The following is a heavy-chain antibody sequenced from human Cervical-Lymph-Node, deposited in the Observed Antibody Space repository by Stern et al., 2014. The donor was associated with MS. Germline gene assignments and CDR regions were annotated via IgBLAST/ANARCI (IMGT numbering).Heavy chain of an antibody. CDR3: AKTKTIFGVVTQDYYYGLDV. D-gene: IGHD3-3*01. CDR2: ISWNRGRL. J-gene: IGHJ6*02. CDR1: GFKFDDYA. Sequence: EVQLVQSGGGLVQPGRSLRLSCAASGFKFDDYAMHWVRQAPGKGLEWVSGISWNRGRLGYADSVKGRFTISRDNAKNSLYLQMNSLRAEDTALYYCAKTKTIFGVVTQDYYYGLDVWGQGTTVTVSS. V-gene: IGHV3-9*01.